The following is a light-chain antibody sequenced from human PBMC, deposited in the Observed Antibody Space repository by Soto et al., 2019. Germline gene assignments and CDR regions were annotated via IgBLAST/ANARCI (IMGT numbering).Light chain of an antibody. CDR1: QSVSSYY. CDR3: QQYGSSPNT. CDR2: RAS. Sequence: SGWPQTTETLSLSPGERATLSCTASQSVSSYYLAWYQQKPGQAPRLLIYRASTRATGIPDRFSGSGSGTDFTLTISRLEPEDFAVYYCQQYGSSPNTFGQVTRLEI. J-gene: IGKJ5*01. V-gene: IGKV3-20*01.